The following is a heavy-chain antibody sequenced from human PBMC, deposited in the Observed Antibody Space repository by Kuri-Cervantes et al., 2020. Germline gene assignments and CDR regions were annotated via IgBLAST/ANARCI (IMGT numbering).Heavy chain of an antibody. Sequence: GGSLRLSCAASGFTFSSYSMNWVRQAPGKGLEWVSYISSSSSTIYYADSVKGRFTISRDNSKNTLYLQMNSLRAEDTAVYYCAKVGRDSYYYGSSGYYDRWYFDYWGQGTLVTVSS. CDR2: ISSSSSTI. J-gene: IGHJ4*02. V-gene: IGHV3-48*01. CDR1: GFTFSSYS. D-gene: IGHD3-22*01. CDR3: AKVGRDSYYYGSSGYYDRWYFDY.